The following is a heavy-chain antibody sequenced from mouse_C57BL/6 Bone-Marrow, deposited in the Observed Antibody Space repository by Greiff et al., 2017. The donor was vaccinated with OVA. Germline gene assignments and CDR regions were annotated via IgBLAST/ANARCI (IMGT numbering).Heavy chain of an antibody. Sequence: EVKVVESGGGLVKPGGSLKLSCAASGFTFSDYGMHWVRQAPEKGLEWVAYISSGSSTIYYADTVKGRFTISRDNAKNTLFLQMTSLRSEDTAMYYCARRDGYYLAWFAYWGQGTLVTVSA. CDR3: ARRDGYYLAWFAY. CDR2: ISSGSSTI. J-gene: IGHJ3*01. D-gene: IGHD2-3*01. CDR1: GFTFSDYG. V-gene: IGHV5-17*01.